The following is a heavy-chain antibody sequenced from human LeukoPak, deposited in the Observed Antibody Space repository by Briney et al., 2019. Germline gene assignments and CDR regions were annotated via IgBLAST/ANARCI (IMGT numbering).Heavy chain of an antibody. D-gene: IGHD3-16*01. V-gene: IGHV4-38-2*01. CDR3: ARHRVWKGYYFDY. CDR1: GYSISSGYY. CDR2: IYHSGST. Sequence: PSETLSLTCAVSGYSISSGYYWGWIRQPPGKGLEWIGSIYHSGSTYYNPSLKSRVTISVDTSKNQFSLKLSSVTAADTAVYYCARHRVWKGYYFDYWGQGTLVPVSS. J-gene: IGHJ4*02.